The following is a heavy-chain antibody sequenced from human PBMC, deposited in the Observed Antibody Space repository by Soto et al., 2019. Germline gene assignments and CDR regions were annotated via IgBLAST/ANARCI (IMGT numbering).Heavy chain of an antibody. CDR3: ASDAGGPADY. D-gene: IGHD2-15*01. Sequence: TSETLSLTCTVSVESISIYYWSWIRQPPGKGLEWIGYMYYSGSTNYNPSLKSRVTISVDTSKNQFSLKLSSVTAADTAVYYCASDAGGPADYWGQGTLVTVSS. CDR2: MYYSGST. V-gene: IGHV4-59*01. CDR1: VESISIYY. J-gene: IGHJ4*02.